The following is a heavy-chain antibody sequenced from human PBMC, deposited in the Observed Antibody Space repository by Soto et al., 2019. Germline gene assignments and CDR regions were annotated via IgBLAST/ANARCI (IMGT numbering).Heavy chain of an antibody. D-gene: IGHD3-22*01. J-gene: IGHJ4*02. CDR3: VREIVDSFDSSGYPDH. CDR1: GFTFSSYA. Sequence: PGGSLRLSCAASGFTFSSYAMSWVRQAPGKGLEWIGYIYYSGTTYYNPSLKSRVTISIDASKNQFSLSLTSVVAADTAVYYCVREIVDSFDSSGYPDHWGQGTLVTVSS. CDR2: IYYSGTT. V-gene: IGHV4-59*12.